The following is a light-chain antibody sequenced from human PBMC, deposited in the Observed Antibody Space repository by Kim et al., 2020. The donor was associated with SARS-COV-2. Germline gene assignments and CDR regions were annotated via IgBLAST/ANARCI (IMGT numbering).Light chain of an antibody. Sequence: SSELTQDPAVSVALGHTVRITCQGDSLRISFASWYPQKPGQAPVLVMYGEYSRPPGIPDRSSGPSSGNKASLTHLGAPAEDVGDTSFTCRATCGNRVLRG. CDR1: SLRISF. CDR3: TCRATCGNRV. J-gene: IGLJ3*02. V-gene: IGLV3-19*01. CDR2: GEY.